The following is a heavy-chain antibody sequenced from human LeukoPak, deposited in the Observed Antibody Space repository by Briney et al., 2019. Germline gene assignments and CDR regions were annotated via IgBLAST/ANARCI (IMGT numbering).Heavy chain of an antibody. V-gene: IGHV1-2*02. Sequence: ASVEVSCKASGYTFTCYYIHWVRQAPGQGLGWMGWINPNSGCTNYPQKFQGRVTTTRDTSISTAYMEQSRLRSDDTAVYYCARDLGGFGYSGNDAFDIWGQGTMVTVSS. CDR3: ARDLGGFGYSGNDAFDI. CDR2: INPNSGCT. J-gene: IGHJ3*02. D-gene: IGHD5-24*01. CDR1: GYTFTCYY.